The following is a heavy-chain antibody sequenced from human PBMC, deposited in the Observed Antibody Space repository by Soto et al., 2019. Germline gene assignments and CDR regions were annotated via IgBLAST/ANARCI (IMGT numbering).Heavy chain of an antibody. V-gene: IGHV1-2*04. CDR3: ARGLISVQLERHYYYYGMDV. J-gene: IGHJ6*02. CDR2: INPNSGGT. CDR1: GYTFTGYY. Sequence: ASVKVSCKASGYTFTGYYMHWVRQAPGQGLEWMGWINPNSGGTNYAQKFQGWVTMTRDTSISTAYMELSRLRSDDTAVYYCARGLISVQLERHYYYYGMDVWGQGTTVTVSS. D-gene: IGHD1-1*01.